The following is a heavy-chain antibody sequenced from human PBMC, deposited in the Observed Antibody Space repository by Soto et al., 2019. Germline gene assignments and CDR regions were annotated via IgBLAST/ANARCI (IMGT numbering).Heavy chain of an antibody. J-gene: IGHJ4*02. Sequence: EVQLVESGGGLVQPGGSLRLSCAASGFTFSSYAMHWVRQAPGKGLEYVSAISSNGGSTYYANSVKCRFTISRDNSKNTLYLQMGSLRAEDMAVYYCARALGIAVAGKPIDYWGQGTLVTVSS. D-gene: IGHD6-19*01. CDR3: ARALGIAVAGKPIDY. CDR2: ISSNGGST. CDR1: GFTFSSYA. V-gene: IGHV3-64*01.